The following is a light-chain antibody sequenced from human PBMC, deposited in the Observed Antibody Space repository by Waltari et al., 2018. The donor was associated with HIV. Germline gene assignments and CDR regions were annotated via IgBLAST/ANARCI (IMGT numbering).Light chain of an antibody. CDR3: GTWDSSLSIAV. CDR1: VTNMGANY. V-gene: IGLV1-51*02. J-gene: IGLJ2*01. Sequence: QSVLTQPPSVSGTPRQTVTISCSGNVTNMGANYVSWYQQLPGTTPKFLIFENNKRPSGVPDRFSGSKSGTSATLVITRLQTGDEGDYYCGTWDSSLSIAVFGGGTKLTVL. CDR2: ENN.